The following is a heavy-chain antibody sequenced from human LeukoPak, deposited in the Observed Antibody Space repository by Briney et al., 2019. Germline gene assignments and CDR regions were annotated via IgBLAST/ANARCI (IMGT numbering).Heavy chain of an antibody. J-gene: IGHJ4*02. Sequence: PGGSLRLSCAASGFTFSSYAMHWVRQAPGKGLEWVAVISYDGSNKYYADSVKGRFTISRDNSKNTLYLQMNSLRAEDTAVYYCAREGLYSSSWSHDYWGQGTLVTVSS. CDR1: GFTFSSYA. V-gene: IGHV3-30-3*01. CDR3: AREGLYSSSWSHDY. CDR2: ISYDGSNK. D-gene: IGHD6-13*01.